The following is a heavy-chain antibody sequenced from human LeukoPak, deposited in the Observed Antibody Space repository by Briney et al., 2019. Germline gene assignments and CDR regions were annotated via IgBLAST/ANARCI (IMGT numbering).Heavy chain of an antibody. CDR1: GFTFSDDW. J-gene: IGHJ4*02. Sequence: GGSLRLSCEAYGFTFSDDWMNWVHQAPGKGLECVANINQFGSVRYYMDSVKGRFTISRDNSKNSLSLQMNSLRADDTAVYFCARGLRWPDFGGQGTLVTVSS. CDR2: INQFGSVR. V-gene: IGHV3-7*03. D-gene: IGHD4-23*01. CDR3: ARGLRWPDF.